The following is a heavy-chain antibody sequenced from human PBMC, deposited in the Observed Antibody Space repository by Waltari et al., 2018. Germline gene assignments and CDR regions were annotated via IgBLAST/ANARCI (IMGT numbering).Heavy chain of an antibody. D-gene: IGHD3-22*01. J-gene: IGHJ4*02. CDR1: GYTFTSYA. V-gene: IGHV1-3*01. Sequence: QDQLVQSGAEVKKPGASVKVSCKASGYTFTSYAMHWVRQAPGQRLELMGWINAGNGNTKYSQKLQGSFTMTTDTSTSTAYMELRSLRSDDTAVYYCARDYDPWGQGTLVTVSS. CDR2: INAGNGNT. CDR3: ARDYDP.